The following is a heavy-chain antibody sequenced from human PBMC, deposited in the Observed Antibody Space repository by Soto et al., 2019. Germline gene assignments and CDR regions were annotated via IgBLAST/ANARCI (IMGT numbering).Heavy chain of an antibody. CDR3: ARVASQFGELPTL. Sequence: ASVKVSCKASGYTFTSYGISWVRQAPGQGLEWMGWISAYNGNTNYAQNLQGRVTMTTDTSTSTAYMELRSLRPDDTAVYYCARVASQFGELPTLWGQGTPVTVSS. J-gene: IGHJ4*02. CDR2: ISAYNGNT. CDR1: GYTFTSYG. D-gene: IGHD3-10*01. V-gene: IGHV1-18*01.